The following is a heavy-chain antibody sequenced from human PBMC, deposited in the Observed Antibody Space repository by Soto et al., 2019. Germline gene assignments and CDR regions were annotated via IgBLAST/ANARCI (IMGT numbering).Heavy chain of an antibody. Sequence: QVQLVESGGGVVQPGRSLRLSCAASGFTFSSYGMHWVRQAPGKGLEWVAVISYDGSNKYYADSVKGRFTISRDNSKNTLYLQMNSLRAEDTAVYYCARNSNHYGMDVWGHGTTVTVSS. D-gene: IGHD6-13*01. J-gene: IGHJ6*02. CDR3: ARNSNHYGMDV. CDR2: ISYDGSNK. V-gene: IGHV3-30*03. CDR1: GFTFSSYG.